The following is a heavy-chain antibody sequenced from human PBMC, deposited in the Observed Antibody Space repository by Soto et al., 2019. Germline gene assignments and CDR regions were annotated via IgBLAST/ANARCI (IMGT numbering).Heavy chain of an antibody. V-gene: IGHV1-3*01. CDR3: ARGNQLLRDYYYYYYMDV. J-gene: IGHJ6*03. Sequence: ASVKVSCKASGYTFTSYAMHWVRQAPGQRLEWMGWINAGNGNTKYAQKFQGRVTITRNTSVSTAYMELSSLRSEDTAAYYCARGNQLLRDYYYYYYMDVWGKGTTVTVSS. D-gene: IGHD2-2*01. CDR1: GYTFTSYA. CDR2: INAGNGNT.